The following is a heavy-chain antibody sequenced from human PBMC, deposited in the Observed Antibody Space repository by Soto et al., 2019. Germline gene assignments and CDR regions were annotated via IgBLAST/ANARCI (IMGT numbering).Heavy chain of an antibody. CDR3: ARDLSAQGTATGYYYGMDV. CDR1: GGSISSSNW. D-gene: IGHD1-1*01. J-gene: IGHJ6*02. CDR2: IYHSGST. V-gene: IGHV4-4*02. Sequence: SETLSLTCAVSGGSISSSNWWSWGRQPPGKGLEWIGEIYHSGSTNYNPSLKSRVTISVDKSKNQFSLKLSSVTAADTAVYYCARDLSAQGTATGYYYGMDVWGQGTTVTVSS.